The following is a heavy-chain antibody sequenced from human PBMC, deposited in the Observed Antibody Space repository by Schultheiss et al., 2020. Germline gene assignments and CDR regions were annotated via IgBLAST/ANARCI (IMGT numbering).Heavy chain of an antibody. CDR2: IYHSGST. Sequence: SQTLSLTCTVSGGSISSGSYYWSWIRQPAGKGLEWIGEIYHSGSTNYNPSLKSRVTISVDTSKNQFSLQLNSVTPEDTAVYYCASGGQQDDAFDIWGQGTMVTVAS. D-gene: IGHD6-13*01. CDR3: ASGGQQDDAFDI. J-gene: IGHJ3*02. CDR1: GGSISSGSYY. V-gene: IGHV4-61*09.